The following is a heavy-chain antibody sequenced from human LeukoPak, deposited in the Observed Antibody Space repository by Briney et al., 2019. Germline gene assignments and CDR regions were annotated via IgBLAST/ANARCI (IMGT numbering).Heavy chain of an antibody. V-gene: IGHV3-23*01. Sequence: GGSLRLSCAASGFTFSTYPISWVRQAPGKGLEWVSAISGGGDSTYYADSVKGRFTISRDNSKNTLYLQMNSLRAEDTAVYYCARLTTTVTTPFDYWGQGTLVTVSS. D-gene: IGHD4-17*01. CDR2: ISGGGDST. J-gene: IGHJ4*02. CDR3: ARLTTTVTTPFDY. CDR1: GFTFSTYP.